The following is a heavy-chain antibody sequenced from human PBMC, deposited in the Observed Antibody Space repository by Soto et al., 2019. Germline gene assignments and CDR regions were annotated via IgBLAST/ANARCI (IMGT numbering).Heavy chain of an antibody. CDR3: VKDSTISAAGWLDP. J-gene: IGHJ5*02. V-gene: IGHV3-9*01. D-gene: IGHD6-13*01. Sequence: SLRLSCAASGFTFDDYAMHWVRQAPGKGLEWVSGISLNSGNIAYADSVKGRFTISRDNTKNSLYLQMNSLKTEDTALYYCVKDSTISAAGWLDPWGQGTQVTVSS. CDR1: GFTFDDYA. CDR2: ISLNSGNI.